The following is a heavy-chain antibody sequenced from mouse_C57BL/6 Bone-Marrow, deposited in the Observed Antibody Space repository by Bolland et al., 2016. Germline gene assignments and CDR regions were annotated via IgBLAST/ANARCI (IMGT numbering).Heavy chain of an antibody. D-gene: IGHD1-1*01. CDR3: ARKGNYGGWFAY. J-gene: IGHJ3*01. Sequence: NSGGTKYNEKFKSKATLTVDKPSSTAYMQLSSLTSEDSAVYDCARKGNYGGWFAYWGQGTLV. V-gene: IGHV1-72*01. CDR2: NSGGT.